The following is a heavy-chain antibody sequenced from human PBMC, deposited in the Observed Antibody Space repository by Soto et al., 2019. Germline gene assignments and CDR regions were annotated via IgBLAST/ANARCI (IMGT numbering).Heavy chain of an antibody. J-gene: IGHJ4*02. CDR3: AEDRARYYYDSSGPAPFGY. CDR1: GFTFSSYA. D-gene: IGHD3-22*01. V-gene: IGHV3-23*01. CDR2: ISGSGGRT. Sequence: PGGSLRLSCAASGFTFSSYAMSCVGKAPGKGLEWVSAISGSGGRTYYAESVKGRYTISRDNSKNTLYLQMNSLRAEDTAVYYWAEDRARYYYDSSGPAPFGYWGEGTLVTVFS.